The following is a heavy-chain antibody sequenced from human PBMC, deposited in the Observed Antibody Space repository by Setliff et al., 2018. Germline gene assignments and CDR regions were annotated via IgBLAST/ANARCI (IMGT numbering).Heavy chain of an antibody. V-gene: IGHV4-34*01. J-gene: IGHJ6*03. D-gene: IGHD4-4*01. CDR3: ARGFPVTSYRSHYYMDV. CDR1: GGTFRDYY. Sequence: PSETLSLTCGASGGTFRDYYWTWIRQPPGKGLEWIGEIKHTGSTNYNPSLKSRVIVSEDTAKNHFSLTMTSVTAADTALYFCARGFPVTSYRSHYYMDVWGEGTTVTVSS. CDR2: IKHTGST.